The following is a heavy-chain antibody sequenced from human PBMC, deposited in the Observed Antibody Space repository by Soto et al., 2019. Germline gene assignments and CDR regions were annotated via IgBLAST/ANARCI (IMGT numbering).Heavy chain of an antibody. CDR2: IGVYNGKT. D-gene: IGHD2-2*02. CDR3: SRARYCTSPSCYNHYYYGMDI. Sequence: QEQLVQSGGEVKKPGASVRVSCKASGYTFTKYGITWVLQAPGQGLEWMGWIGVYNGKTNYARKLQGRVIMTADTSASTAYMELRSLRSDDTAVYYCSRARYCTSPSCYNHYYYGMDIWGQGTTVSVSS. CDR1: GYTFTKYG. V-gene: IGHV1-18*04. J-gene: IGHJ6*02.